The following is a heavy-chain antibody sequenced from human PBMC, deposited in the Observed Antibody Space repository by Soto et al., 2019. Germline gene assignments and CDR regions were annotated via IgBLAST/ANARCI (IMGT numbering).Heavy chain of an antibody. CDR3: ARHATYYDILSGYYFAY. V-gene: IGHV5-51*01. CDR2: IFPGDSDT. CDR1: GDSFTSYK. D-gene: IGHD3-9*01. J-gene: IGHJ4*02. Sequence: PGESLKISCKGSGDSFTSYKIAWVRQMPGKGLEWMGIIFPGDSDTRYSPSFQGQVTISADKSTSTAYLQWSSLKASDTAMYYCARHATYYDILSGYYFAYWGQGTLVTDSS.